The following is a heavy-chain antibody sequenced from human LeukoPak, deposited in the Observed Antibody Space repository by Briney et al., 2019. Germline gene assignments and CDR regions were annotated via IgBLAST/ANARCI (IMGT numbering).Heavy chain of an antibody. CDR3: TRESVVRSFDDASDI. D-gene: IGHD3-16*01. Sequence: PGGSLGLSCAASGFMFSSNWMSWVRQAPGKGLEWVSGISGSSGSTYYADSVKGRFTVSRDNAKNLLYLQMNSLRVDDTAIYYCTRESVVRSFDDASDIWGQGTMVIVSS. CDR1: GFMFSSNW. J-gene: IGHJ3*02. V-gene: IGHV3-23*01. CDR2: ISGSSGST.